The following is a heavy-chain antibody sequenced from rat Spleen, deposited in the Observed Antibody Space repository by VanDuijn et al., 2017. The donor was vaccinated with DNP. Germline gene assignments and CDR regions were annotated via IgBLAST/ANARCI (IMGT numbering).Heavy chain of an antibody. V-gene: IGHV5-31*01. J-gene: IGHJ2*01. D-gene: IGHD1-4*01. CDR3: AGRPPPTRGPFDY. CDR2: ITNTGDST. CDR1: GFMFSNYW. Sequence: EVQLVESGGGPVQPGRSLKLSCVASGFMFSNYWMTWIRQAPGKGLEWVASITNTGDSTYYSDSVKGRFSISRDNAKSTLYLQVNSLRSEDTATYYCAGRPPPTRGPFDYWGQGVMVTVSS.